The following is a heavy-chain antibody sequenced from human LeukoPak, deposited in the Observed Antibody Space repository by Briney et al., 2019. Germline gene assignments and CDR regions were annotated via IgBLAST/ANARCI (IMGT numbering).Heavy chain of an antibody. CDR3: ARDRGTPRRFDP. V-gene: IGHV3-23*01. D-gene: IGHD3-10*01. CDR2: ISGSGGST. J-gene: IGHJ5*02. CDR1: GFTFSSYA. Sequence: GGSLRLSCAASGFTFSSYAMSWVRQAPGKGLEWVSTISGSGGSTYYADSVKGRFTISRDNSKNTLYLQMNSLRAEDTAVYYCARDRGTPRRFDPWGQGTLVTVSS.